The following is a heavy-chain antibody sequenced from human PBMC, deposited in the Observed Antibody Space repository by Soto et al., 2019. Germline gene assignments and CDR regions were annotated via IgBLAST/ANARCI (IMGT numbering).Heavy chain of an antibody. J-gene: IGHJ4*02. CDR2: MSGSGGSK. D-gene: IGHD1-1*01. Sequence: EVQLVESGGGLVQPGRSLRLSCAASGFTFSSSAMHWVRQAPGKGLEWVSGMSGSGGSKYYADSVKGRFTISRDNSKNTLYLQMNSLRGEDTAVYYCAEEGVNDFDHWGQGTLVTVSS. V-gene: IGHV3-23*04. CDR1: GFTFSSSA. CDR3: AEEGVNDFDH.